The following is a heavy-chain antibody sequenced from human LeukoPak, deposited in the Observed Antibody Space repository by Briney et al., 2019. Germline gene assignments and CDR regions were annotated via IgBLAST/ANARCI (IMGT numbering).Heavy chain of an antibody. D-gene: IGHD2-15*01. CDR3: ARLHCSGGSCYSAGFDY. CDR1: GGSISSYY. J-gene: IGHJ4*02. CDR2: IYYSGST. V-gene: IGHV4-59*08. Sequence: SETLSLTCTVSGGSISSYYWSWIRQPPGKGLEWIGYIYYSGSTNYNPSLKSRVTISVDTSKNQFSLKLSSVTAADTAVYYCARLHCSGGSCYSAGFDYWGQGTLVTVSS.